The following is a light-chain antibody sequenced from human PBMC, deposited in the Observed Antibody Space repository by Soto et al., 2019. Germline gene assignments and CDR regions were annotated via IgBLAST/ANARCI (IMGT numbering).Light chain of an antibody. CDR1: QTVDSVY. CDR2: GAS. Sequence: EIVLTQSPGTLSLSPGERATLSCRASQTVDSVYLAWYQQKPGQPPRLLIYGASTRAAGIPKRFSGSGSGTDFTLTISRVEPEDFAVYYCQQYDTSPTLYTFGQGTNLEIK. CDR3: QQYDTSPTLYT. V-gene: IGKV3-20*01. J-gene: IGKJ2*01.